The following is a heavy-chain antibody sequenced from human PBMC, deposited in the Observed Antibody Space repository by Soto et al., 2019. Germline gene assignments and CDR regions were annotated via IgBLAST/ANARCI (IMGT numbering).Heavy chain of an antibody. J-gene: IGHJ4*02. Sequence: QVQLQESGPGLVKPSGTLSLTCAVSGGSISTNNWWSWVRRPPGKGLEWIGEIYQSGNTNYNSSLKCRVTISIDKSRHEFSLNVRSVTAADTAVYYWARVMGVASGGPLAYWGQGALVSVSS. CDR3: ARVMGVASGGPLAY. CDR2: IYQSGNT. V-gene: IGHV4-4*02. CDR1: GGSISTNNW. D-gene: IGHD2-15*01.